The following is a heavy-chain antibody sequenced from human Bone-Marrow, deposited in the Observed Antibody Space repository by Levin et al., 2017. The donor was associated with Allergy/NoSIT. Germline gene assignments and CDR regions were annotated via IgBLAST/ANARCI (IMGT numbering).Heavy chain of an antibody. Sequence: SGGSLRLSCVGSGFTFENHGIHWVRQAPGRGLEWLSVLSYDGSTEYLADFVKGRLTMSRDNSKNTVYLHIHSLRPDDTAVYYCARTGVNLRHDFDSWGHGILVTVSS. CDR1: GFTFENHG. J-gene: IGHJ4*01. D-gene: IGHD2-8*01. CDR2: LSYDGSTE. CDR3: ARTGVNLRHDFDS. V-gene: IGHV3-30*03.